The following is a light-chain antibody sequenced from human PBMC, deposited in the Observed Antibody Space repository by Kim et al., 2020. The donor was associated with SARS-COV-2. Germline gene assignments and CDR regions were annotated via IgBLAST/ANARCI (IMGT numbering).Light chain of an antibody. J-gene: IGLJ2*01. CDR3: ASNTVV. CDR2: DVT. Sequence: QSALTQPASVSGSPGQSITISCIGTSSDVGSNIFVSWYQQHPGQAPKLMVYDVTRRPSGISSRFSGSKSGNTASLTISGLQAEDEAHYYTASNTVVFGAGTQLTVL. CDR1: SSDVGSNIF. V-gene: IGLV2-14*01.